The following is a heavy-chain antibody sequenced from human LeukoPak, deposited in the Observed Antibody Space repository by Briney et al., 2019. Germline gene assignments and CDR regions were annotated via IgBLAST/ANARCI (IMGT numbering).Heavy chain of an antibody. V-gene: IGHV4-38-2*01. CDR2: IYHSGST. J-gene: IGHJ2*01. CDR3: ARSNHDYGDLFWNWYFDL. D-gene: IGHD4-17*01. CDR1: GYSISSGYY. Sequence: PSETLSLTCAVSGYSISSGYYWGWIRQPPGKGLEWIGSIYHSGSTHYNPSLKSRVTISVDTSKNQFSLKLSSVTAADTAVYYCARSNHDYGDLFWNWYFDLWGRGTPVTVSS.